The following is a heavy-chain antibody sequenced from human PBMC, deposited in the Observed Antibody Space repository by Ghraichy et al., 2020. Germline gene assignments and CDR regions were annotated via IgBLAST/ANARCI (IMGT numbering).Heavy chain of an antibody. D-gene: IGHD6-6*01. CDR2: INQHGSEK. Sequence: GSMRLSCAASDFTFSNYWMSWVRQAPGKGLEWVANINQHGSEKYYVDAVRGRFTVSRDTAKNSLYLQLNSLRAEDTAVYYCATSPHRYSRSSYWGQGTLVTVAS. CDR1: DFTFSNYW. CDR3: ATSPHRYSRSSY. V-gene: IGHV3-7*01. J-gene: IGHJ4*02.